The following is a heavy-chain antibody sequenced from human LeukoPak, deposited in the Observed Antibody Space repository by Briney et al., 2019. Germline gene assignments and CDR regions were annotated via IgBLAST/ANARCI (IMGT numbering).Heavy chain of an antibody. D-gene: IGHD6-6*01. J-gene: IGHJ4*02. CDR3: AREYSSSSYTDF. CDR2: IYYSGNT. Sequence: PSETLSLTCTVSGGSVSSGNYYWSWIRQPPGKGLEWIGYIYYSGNTNYNPSLKSRVTISVDTSKNQFSLKLSSVTAADTAMYYCAREYSSSSYTDFWGQGTLVTVSS. V-gene: IGHV4-61*01. CDR1: GGSVSSGNYY.